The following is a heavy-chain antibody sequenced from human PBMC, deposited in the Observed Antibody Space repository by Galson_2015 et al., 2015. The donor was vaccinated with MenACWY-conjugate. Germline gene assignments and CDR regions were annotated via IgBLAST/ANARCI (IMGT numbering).Heavy chain of an antibody. CDR3: ARDGTPYWSRETCHSSDAFDV. V-gene: IGHV1-46*01. D-gene: IGHD2-15*01. CDR1: GYSVTSHY. CDR2: INPNGGIT. Sequence: SVKVSCKASGYSVTSHYIHWVRQAPGQGLEWMGLINPNGGITIYAQKFQGRVTVARDTSTSTVFLELSSLTSDDTAVYYCARDGTPYWSRETCHSSDAFDVWGQGTMVTVSS. J-gene: IGHJ3*01.